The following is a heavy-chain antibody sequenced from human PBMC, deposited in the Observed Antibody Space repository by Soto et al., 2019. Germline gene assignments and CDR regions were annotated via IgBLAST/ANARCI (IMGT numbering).Heavy chain of an antibody. CDR2: IYSTGST. CDR3: AGGAAAVYFEY. J-gene: IGHJ4*02. Sequence: SETPSLTSTVYSGSFRTYYWSWIRQPAGKGLEWIGRIYSTGSTLYNPSLKSRITMSVDTSKNQFSLRLSSVTAADTAVYYCAGGAAAVYFEYSGKEIVVTAST. D-gene: IGHD6-13*01. V-gene: IGHV4-4*07. CDR1: SGSFRTYY.